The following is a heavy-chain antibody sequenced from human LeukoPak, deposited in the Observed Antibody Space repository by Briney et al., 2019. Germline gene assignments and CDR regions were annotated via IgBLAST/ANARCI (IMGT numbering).Heavy chain of an antibody. Sequence: GGSLRLSCAASGFTFSSYGMHWVRQAPGKGLEWVAVISYDGSNKYYADSAKGRFTISRDNSKNTLYLQMNSLRAEDTAVYYCAKDYSYGSGSYYKSGTYYYYGMDVWGQGTTVTVSS. CDR1: GFTFSSYG. CDR2: ISYDGSNK. D-gene: IGHD3-10*01. V-gene: IGHV3-30*18. J-gene: IGHJ6*02. CDR3: AKDYSYGSGSYYKSGTYYYYGMDV.